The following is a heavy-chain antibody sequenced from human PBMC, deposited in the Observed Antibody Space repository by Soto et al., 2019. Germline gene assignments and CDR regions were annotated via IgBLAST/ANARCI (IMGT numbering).Heavy chain of an antibody. CDR1: GYTFTSYG. CDR2: ISAYNGNT. D-gene: IGHD3-3*01. J-gene: IGHJ6*02. Sequence: ASVKVSCKASGYTFTSYGISWVRQAPGQGLEWMGWISAYNGNTNYAQKLQGRVTMTTDTSTSTAYMELRSLRSDDTAVYYCASYTIFGVVGPGGMDVWGQGTTVTVSS. CDR3: ASYTIFGVVGPGGMDV. V-gene: IGHV1-18*04.